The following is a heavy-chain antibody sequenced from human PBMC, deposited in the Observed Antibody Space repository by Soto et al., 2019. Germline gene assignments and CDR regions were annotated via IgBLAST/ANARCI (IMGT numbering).Heavy chain of an antibody. V-gene: IGHV1-69*12. D-gene: IGHD6-13*01. CDR3: VGSSWRGYYYYYGMDV. CDR1: GGTFSSYA. CDR2: IIPIFGTA. J-gene: IGHJ6*02. Sequence: QVQLVQSGAEVKKPGSSVKVSCKASGGTFSSYAISWVRQAPGQWLEWMGGIIPIFGTANYAQKFQGRVTITADESTSTAYMELSSLRSEDTAVYYCVGSSWRGYYYYYGMDVWGQGTTVTVSS.